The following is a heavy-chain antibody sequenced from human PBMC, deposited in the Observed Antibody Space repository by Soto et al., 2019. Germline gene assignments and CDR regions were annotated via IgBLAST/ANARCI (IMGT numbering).Heavy chain of an antibody. J-gene: IGHJ6*02. D-gene: IGHD2-2*01. Sequence: QVQLVQSGAEVKKPGSSVKVSCKASGGTFSRYSITWVRQAPGHGLEWIGRIIPIFGIPTYAQKFQGRVTSTADESTSPAYMELSSLRSDDTAVYYCAREDRDRETGLVPAAIDGMDVWGQGTTVTVSS. V-gene: IGHV1-69*08. CDR2: IIPIFGIP. CDR3: AREDRDRETGLVPAAIDGMDV. CDR1: GGTFSRYS.